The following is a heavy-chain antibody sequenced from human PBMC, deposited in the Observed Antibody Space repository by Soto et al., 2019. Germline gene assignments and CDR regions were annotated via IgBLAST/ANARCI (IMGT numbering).Heavy chain of an antibody. J-gene: IGHJ6*02. CDR2: LNTDGSTT. CDR1: GFTFSSYW. V-gene: IGHV3-74*01. Sequence: EVQLVESGGGLVQPGGSLRLSCAASGFTFSSYWMPWVRQAPGKGLVWVSRLNTDGSTTNYADSVKGRFTISRDNAKNTLYLQMNSLRAEDTAVYYCARGIRDYYGMDVWGQGTTVTVSS. D-gene: IGHD5-18*01. CDR3: ARGIRDYYGMDV.